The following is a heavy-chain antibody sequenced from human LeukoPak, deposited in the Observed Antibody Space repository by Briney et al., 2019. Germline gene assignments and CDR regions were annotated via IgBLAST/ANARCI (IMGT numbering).Heavy chain of an antibody. J-gene: IGHJ4*02. CDR3: ARDLTDLWDS. Sequence: GGSLRLSCAASGFIFSSNWMHWVRQAPGKGLVWVSRTNEDGSIRDYADSVKGRFTISRDNTKNTLYLQMNSLRVEDTAVYYCARDLTDLWDSWGQGTLVTVSS. V-gene: IGHV3-74*01. CDR2: TNEDGSIR. CDR1: GFIFSSNW.